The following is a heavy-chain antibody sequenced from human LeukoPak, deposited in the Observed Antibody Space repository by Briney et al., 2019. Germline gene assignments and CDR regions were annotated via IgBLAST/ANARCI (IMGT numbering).Heavy chain of an antibody. D-gene: IGHD1-20*01. Sequence: GASVTVSFTVSGYTLTELSMHWVRQAPGKGREWMGGFDPEDGETIYAQKFQGRVTMTEDTSTDTAYMELSSLRSEDTAVYYCAAGRLNWNPDYWGQGTLVTVSS. V-gene: IGHV1-24*01. CDR3: AAGRLNWNPDY. J-gene: IGHJ4*02. CDR2: FDPEDGET. CDR1: GYTLTELS.